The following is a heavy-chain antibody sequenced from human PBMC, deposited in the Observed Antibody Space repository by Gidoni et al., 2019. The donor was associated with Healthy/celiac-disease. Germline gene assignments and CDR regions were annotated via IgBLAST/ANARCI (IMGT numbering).Heavy chain of an antibody. Sequence: QVQLVESGGGVVQPGRSLRLSCAASSFTFSSYGMHWVRQAPGKGLEWVAVISYDGSNKYYADSVKGRFTISRDNSKNTLYLQMNSLRAEDTAVYHCAKDRYDSGGYTDYWGQGTLVTVSS. J-gene: IGHJ4*02. CDR2: ISYDGSNK. D-gene: IGHD3-22*01. V-gene: IGHV3-30*18. CDR3: AKDRYDSGGYTDY. CDR1: SFTFSSYG.